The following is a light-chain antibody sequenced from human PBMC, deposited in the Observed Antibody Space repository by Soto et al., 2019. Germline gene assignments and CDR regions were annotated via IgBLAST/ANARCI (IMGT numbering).Light chain of an antibody. CDR2: GVS. CDR1: ESLFGF. V-gene: IGKV3-15*01. J-gene: IGKJ2*01. Sequence: DIVLTQSPATLSVSPGDTVTLSCRASESLFGFLALYQQKPGQAPRLLMYGVSTRATGIPARFSGGGSATDFTLTISSLQSEDSAFSLCQSYNDWPFASGLGTRLEI. CDR3: QSYNDWPFA.